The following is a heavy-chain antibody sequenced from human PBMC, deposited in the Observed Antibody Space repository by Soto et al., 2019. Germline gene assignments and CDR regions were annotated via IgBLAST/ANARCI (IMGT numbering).Heavy chain of an antibody. Sequence: SETLSLTCTVSGGSISSGGYYWSWIRHHPGKGLEWIGYIFYSGSTFYSPSLKSRVTISVDTARNQFSLKLSSVTAADTAVYYCAGAKYDYVWGSYRYPGAYYYYYYGMDVWGQGTTVTVSS. CDR3: AGAKYDYVWGSYRYPGAYYYYYYGMDV. J-gene: IGHJ6*02. CDR1: GGSISSGGYY. CDR2: IFYSGST. D-gene: IGHD3-16*02. V-gene: IGHV4-31*03.